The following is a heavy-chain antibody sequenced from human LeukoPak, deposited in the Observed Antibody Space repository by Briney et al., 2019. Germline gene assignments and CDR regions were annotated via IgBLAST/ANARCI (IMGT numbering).Heavy chain of an antibody. D-gene: IGHD6-6*01. J-gene: IGHJ4*02. CDR1: GFTFSSYG. CDR2: IRYDGSNK. CDR3: AKDPPSIAALYYFDY. V-gene: IGHV3-30*02. Sequence: GSLRLSCAASGFTFSSYGMHWVRQAPGKGLEWVAFIRYDGSNKYYADSVKGRFTISRDNSKNTLYLQMNSLRAEDTAVYYCAKDPPSIAALYYFDYWGQGTLVTVSS.